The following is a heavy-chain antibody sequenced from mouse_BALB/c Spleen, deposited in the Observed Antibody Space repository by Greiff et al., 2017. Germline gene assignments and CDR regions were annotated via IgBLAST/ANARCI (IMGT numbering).Heavy chain of an antibody. Sequence: QVQLQQSGAELAKPGASVKMSCKASGYTFTSYWMHWVKQRPGQGLEWIGYINPSTGYTEYNQKFKDKATLTADKSSSTAYMQLSSLTSEDSAVYYCARKVRRLDYWGQGTTRTVSS. CDR3: ARKVRRLDY. D-gene: IGHD2-14*01. CDR1: GYTFTSYW. CDR2: INPSTGYT. J-gene: IGHJ2*01. V-gene: IGHV1-7*01.